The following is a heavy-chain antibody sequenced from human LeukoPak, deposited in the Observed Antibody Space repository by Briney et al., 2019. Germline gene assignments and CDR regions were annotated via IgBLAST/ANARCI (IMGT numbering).Heavy chain of an antibody. CDR1: GFTFSSYG. Sequence: GGSLRLSCAASGFTFSSYGMHWVRQAPAKGLEWVAFIRYDESKTFYGDSVKGRFTVSRDNSKNILYLQMNSLRAEDTAVYYCAKSHLPNSYSGTYYCDYWGQGTQVTVSS. D-gene: IGHD1-26*01. J-gene: IGHJ4*02. V-gene: IGHV3-30*02. CDR3: AKSHLPNSYSGTYYCDY. CDR2: IRYDESKT.